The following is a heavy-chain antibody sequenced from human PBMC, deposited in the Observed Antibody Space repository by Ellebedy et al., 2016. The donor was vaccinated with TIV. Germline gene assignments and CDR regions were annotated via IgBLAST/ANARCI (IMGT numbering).Heavy chain of an antibody. CDR2: ISTNGAGK. J-gene: IGHJ4*02. CDR1: GFTFNNYG. CDR3: ARDRGSNYYFDY. D-gene: IGHD3-16*01. Sequence: GESLKISCAASGFTFNNYGMSWVRQAPGKGLEWVSGISTNGAGKSYGDSVRGRFTISRDKAKNSLFLHMNRLRAEDTAVYYCARDRGSNYYFDYWGQGTLVSVSS. V-gene: IGHV3-23*01.